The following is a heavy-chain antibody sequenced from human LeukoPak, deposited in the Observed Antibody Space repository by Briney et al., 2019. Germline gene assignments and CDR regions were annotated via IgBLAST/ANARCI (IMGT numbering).Heavy chain of an antibody. D-gene: IGHD6-13*01. V-gene: IGHV4-59*08. J-gene: IGHJ6*02. CDR1: GGSISSYY. Sequence: SETLSLTCTVSGGSISSYYWSWIRQPPGKGLEWIGYIYYSGSTNYNPSLKRRVTISVDTSKNQFSLKLSSVTAADTAVYYCARLGYSSSWDYYYYGMDVWGQGTTVTVSS. CDR2: IYYSGST. CDR3: ARLGYSSSWDYYYYGMDV.